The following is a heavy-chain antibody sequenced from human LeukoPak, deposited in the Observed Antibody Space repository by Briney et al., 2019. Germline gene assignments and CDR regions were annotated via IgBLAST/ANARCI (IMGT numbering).Heavy chain of an antibody. CDR2: ITGSYGST. CDR3: VKGLYVVYQGFDY. V-gene: IGHV3-23*01. J-gene: IGHJ4*02. D-gene: IGHD2-8*02. Sequence: GGSLRLSCAASGFTFSSYAMSWVRQAPGQGLEWVSTITGSYGSTYYADSVKGRFTISRDNFKNTLYLQMSSLRAEDTAVYYCVKGLYVVYQGFDYWGQGTLVTVSS. CDR1: GFTFSSYA.